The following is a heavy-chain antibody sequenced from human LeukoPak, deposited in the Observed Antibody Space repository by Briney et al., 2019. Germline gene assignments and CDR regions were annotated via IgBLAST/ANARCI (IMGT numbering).Heavy chain of an antibody. V-gene: IGHV1-69*05. CDR1: GGTFSSYG. Sequence: SVKVSCKASGGTFSSYGISWVRQAPGQGLEWMGRIIPIFGTANYAQKFQGRVTITTEGSTSTAYMELSSLRSEDTAVYYCASTRISGYQIGEYFQHWGQGTLVTVSS. D-gene: IGHD3-22*01. J-gene: IGHJ1*01. CDR3: ASTRISGYQIGEYFQH. CDR2: IIPIFGTA.